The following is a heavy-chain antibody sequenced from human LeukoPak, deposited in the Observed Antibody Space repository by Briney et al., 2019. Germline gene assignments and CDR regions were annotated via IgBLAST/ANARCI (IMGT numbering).Heavy chain of an antibody. J-gene: IGHJ5*02. V-gene: IGHV4-59*01. CDR3: ARDPEGWFDP. Sequence: SETLSLTCTVSGGSTSSYYWSWIRQPPGKGLEWIGYIYYSGSTNYNPSLKSRVTISVDTSKNQFSLKLSSVTAADTAVHYCARDPEGWFDPWGQGTLVTVSS. CDR2: IYYSGST. CDR1: GGSTSSYY.